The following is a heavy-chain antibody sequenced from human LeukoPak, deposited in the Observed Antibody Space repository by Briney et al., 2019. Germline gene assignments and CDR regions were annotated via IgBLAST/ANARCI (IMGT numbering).Heavy chain of an antibody. V-gene: IGHV3-21*01. CDR1: GFTFSTYS. CDR3: ARGLYGDSAFDF. J-gene: IGHJ4*02. Sequence: GGSLRLSCAASGFTFSTYSMNWVRQAPGKGLEWVSSITISSSNIYYADSVKGRFTISRDNAKNSLYLQMNSLRAEDTAVYYCARGLYGDSAFDFWGQGTLVTVSS. D-gene: IGHD4-17*01. CDR2: ITISSSNI.